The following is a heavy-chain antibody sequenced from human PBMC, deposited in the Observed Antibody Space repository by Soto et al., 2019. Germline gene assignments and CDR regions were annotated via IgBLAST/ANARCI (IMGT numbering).Heavy chain of an antibody. CDR2: ISFSGGNT. V-gene: IGHV3-23*01. D-gene: IGHD3-16*01. J-gene: IGHJ4*02. Sequence: GGSLRLSCATSGFTFSNSAMSWVRQAPGKGLEWVSFISFSGGNTYYADSMKGRFTISRDNAKNSLYLQMSSLRAEDTALYYCARHGGTPDLYFDYWGQGTPVTVS. CDR1: GFTFSNSA. CDR3: ARHGGTPDLYFDY.